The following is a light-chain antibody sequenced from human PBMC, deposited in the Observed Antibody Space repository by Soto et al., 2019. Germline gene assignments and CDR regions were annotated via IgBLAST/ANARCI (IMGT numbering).Light chain of an antibody. CDR3: QQHNIYPLT. CDR1: QDINSY. Sequence: DVQMTQSPSSLSASVGDRVTITCRASQDINSYLAWYQQKPGNAPKSLIYAASSLQTGVPSRFNGSESGTDFTLTISNLQPEDSATYYCQQHNIYPLTFGGGTKVEIK. J-gene: IGKJ4*01. CDR2: AAS. V-gene: IGKV1D-16*01.